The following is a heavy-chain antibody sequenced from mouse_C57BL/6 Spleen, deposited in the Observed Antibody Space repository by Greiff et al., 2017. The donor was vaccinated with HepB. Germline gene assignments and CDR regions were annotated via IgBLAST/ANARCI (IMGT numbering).Heavy chain of an antibody. V-gene: IGHV1-20*01. J-gene: IGHJ2*01. CDR1: GYSFTGYF. CDR3: ARRDCDY. CDR2: INPYNGDT. Sequence: EVKVVESGPELVKPGDSVKISCKASGYSFTGYFMNWVMQSHGKSLEWIGRINPYNGDTFYNQKFKGKATLTVDKSSSTAHMELRSLTSEDSAVYYCARRDCDYWGQGTTLTVSS.